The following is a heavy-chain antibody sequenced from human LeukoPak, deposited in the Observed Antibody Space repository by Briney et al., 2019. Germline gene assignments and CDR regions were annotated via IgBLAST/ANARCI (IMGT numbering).Heavy chain of an antibody. CDR3: ALEEWWRFDF. D-gene: IGHD2-15*01. CDR1: GFSFGTFY. J-gene: IGHJ4*02. Sequence: GGSLRLSCAASGFSFGTFYMTWVRQAPGKGLESVAKINPDGTGVYYVDSVKGRFTISRDNTRNLLFLQVNSLRAEDTAVYFCALEEWWRFDFWGQGILVTVSS. CDR2: INPDGTGV. V-gene: IGHV3-7*01.